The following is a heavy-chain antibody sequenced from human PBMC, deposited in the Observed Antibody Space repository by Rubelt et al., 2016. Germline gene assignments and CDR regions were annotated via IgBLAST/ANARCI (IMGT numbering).Heavy chain of an antibody. CDR3: VRGGADLYYYGMDV. CDR2: ISSTSDYI. D-gene: IGHD3-16*01. J-gene: IGHJ6*02. Sequence: GKGLEWVSSISSTSDYIYYADSVKGRFTISRDNAKNSLYLQINSLRAEDTAGYYCVRGGADLYYYGMDVWGQGTTVTVS. V-gene: IGHV3-21*04.